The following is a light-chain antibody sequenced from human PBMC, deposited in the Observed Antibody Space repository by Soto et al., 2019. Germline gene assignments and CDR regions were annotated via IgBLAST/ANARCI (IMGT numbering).Light chain of an antibody. CDR3: QQYNNWPPWT. CDR2: GAS. J-gene: IGKJ1*01. V-gene: IGKV3-15*01. CDR1: QSVSSN. Sequence: EIVMTQSPATLSVSPGERATLSCRASQSVSSNLAWYQQKPGQAPRLLMYGASTRATGIPARFSGSGSGTEFTLPISSLQSEDFAVDYCQQYNNWPPWTFGQGTKVEIK.